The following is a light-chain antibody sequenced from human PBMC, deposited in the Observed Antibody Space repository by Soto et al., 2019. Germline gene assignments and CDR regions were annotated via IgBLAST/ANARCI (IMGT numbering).Light chain of an antibody. CDR2: GAS. CDR1: QSVATIY. V-gene: IGKV3-20*01. J-gene: IGKJ2*01. CDR3: QQYGPSPGYT. Sequence: EIVLTQSPGTLSLSPGERATLSCRASQSVATIYLAWYQQKPGQAPRLLIYGASSRATGIPDRFSGSGSGTDFPLTISRLEPEDFAVYYCQQYGPSPGYTFGQGTKLEI.